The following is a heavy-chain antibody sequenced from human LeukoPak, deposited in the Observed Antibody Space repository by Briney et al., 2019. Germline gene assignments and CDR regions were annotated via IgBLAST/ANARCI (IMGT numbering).Heavy chain of an antibody. J-gene: IGHJ4*02. D-gene: IGHD5-18*01. CDR1: GFTVTSTY. Sequence: PGGSLRLSCAVSGFTVTSTYMNWVRQAPGKGLEWVSVLYTGGNTYYADSVKGRFTISRDISKNTLYLQMNSLRPDDTAIYFCAKELYIYGYQGFDYWGQGTLVTVSS. CDR3: AKELYIYGYQGFDY. V-gene: IGHV3-53*05. CDR2: LYTGGNT.